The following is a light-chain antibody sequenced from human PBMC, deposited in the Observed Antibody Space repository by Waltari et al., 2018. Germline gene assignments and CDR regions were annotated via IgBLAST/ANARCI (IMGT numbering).Light chain of an antibody. J-gene: IGLJ2*01. CDR2: GKN. CDR1: SLRSYY. CDR3: NSRDSSGNHLV. Sequence: SSELTQDPAVSVALGQTVRITCQGDSLRSYYASWYPQKLGQAPVLVIYGKNNRPSGNPDRFSGSSSGNTASLTITGAQAVDEADYYCNSRDSSGNHLVFGGGTKLTVL. V-gene: IGLV3-19*01.